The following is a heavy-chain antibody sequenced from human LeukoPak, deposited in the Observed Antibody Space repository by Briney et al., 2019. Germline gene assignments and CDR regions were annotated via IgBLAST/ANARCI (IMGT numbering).Heavy chain of an antibody. D-gene: IGHD5-12*01. Sequence: SETLSLTCTVSGGSISSSSYYWGWIRQPPGKGLEWIGRIYYSGSTYYNPSLKSRVTISVDTSKNQFSLKLSSVTAADTAVYYCARVCSTGYSGYYAFDIWGQGTMVAVSS. CDR1: GGSISSSSYY. V-gene: IGHV4-39*07. CDR2: IYYSGST. J-gene: IGHJ3*02. CDR3: ARVCSTGYSGYYAFDI.